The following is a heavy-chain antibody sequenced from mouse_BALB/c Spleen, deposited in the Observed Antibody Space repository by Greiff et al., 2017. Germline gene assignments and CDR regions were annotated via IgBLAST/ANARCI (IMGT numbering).Heavy chain of an antibody. Sequence: EVQLVESGPDLVKPSQSLSLSCTVTGYSFTSCYSWYWIRQSPGNILEWMDYIHYSGSTNYNPSLKSRISITRDTSKNQFFLQLKSVTTEDTATYYCAREGAGFAYWGQGTMVTVSA. CDR1: GYSFTSCYS. V-gene: IGHV3-1*02. CDR2: IHYSGST. J-gene: IGHJ3*01. CDR3: AREGAGFAY.